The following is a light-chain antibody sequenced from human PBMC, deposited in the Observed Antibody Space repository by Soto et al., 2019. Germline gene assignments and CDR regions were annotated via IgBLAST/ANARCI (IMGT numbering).Light chain of an antibody. CDR2: GAS. J-gene: IGKJ1*01. Sequence: ENVLTQSPGTLSLSPGEEATLSCRASQDVTNNFLAWYQQVPGRPPRLLIYGASSRATGIPDRFSGRGSGADFTLTISRLEPEDFSVYYCQQYATSPRTFGQGTKVDIK. V-gene: IGKV3-20*01. CDR1: QDVTNNF. CDR3: QQYATSPRT.